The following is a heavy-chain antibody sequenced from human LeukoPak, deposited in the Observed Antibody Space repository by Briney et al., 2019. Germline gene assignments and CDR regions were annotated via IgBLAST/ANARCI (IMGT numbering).Heavy chain of an antibody. Sequence: GGSLRLSCAASGFTVSSNYMSWVRQAPGKGLEWVSVIYSGGSTYYADSVKGRFTISRNNSKNTLYLQMNSLRAEDTAVYYCAGSGSKGYTTAFDIWGQGTMVTVSS. CDR2: IYSGGST. V-gene: IGHV3-66*01. J-gene: IGHJ3*02. CDR1: GFTVSSNY. D-gene: IGHD2-2*02. CDR3: AGSGSKGYTTAFDI.